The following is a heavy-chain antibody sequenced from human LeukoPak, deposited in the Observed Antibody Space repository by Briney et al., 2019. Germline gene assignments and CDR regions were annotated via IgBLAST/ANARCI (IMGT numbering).Heavy chain of an antibody. CDR2: IYYSGST. CDR1: GGSISSSSYY. CDR3: ARHTKQRYSYGPYFDY. D-gene: IGHD5-18*01. J-gene: IGHJ4*02. V-gene: IGHV4-39*01. Sequence: NSSETLSLTCTVSGGSISSSSYYWGWIRQPPGKGLEWIGSIYYSGSTYYNPSLKSRVTISVDTSKNQFSLKLSSVTAADTAVYYCARHTKQRYSYGPYFDYWGQGTLVTVSS.